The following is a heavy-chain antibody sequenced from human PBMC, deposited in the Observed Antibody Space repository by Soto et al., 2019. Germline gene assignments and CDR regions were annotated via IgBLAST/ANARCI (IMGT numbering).Heavy chain of an antibody. D-gene: IGHD3-22*01. CDR3: ARTPVVVITTPFDY. J-gene: IGHJ4*02. Sequence: SETLSLTCTVSGGSISSGDYYWSWIRQPPGKGLEWIGYIYYSGSTYYNPSLKSRVTISVDTSKNQFSLKLSSVTAADTAVYYCARTPVVVITTPFDYWGQGTLVTVSS. V-gene: IGHV4-30-4*01. CDR1: GGSISSGDYY. CDR2: IYYSGST.